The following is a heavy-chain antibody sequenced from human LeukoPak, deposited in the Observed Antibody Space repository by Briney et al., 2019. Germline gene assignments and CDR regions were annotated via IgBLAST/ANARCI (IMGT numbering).Heavy chain of an antibody. CDR3: ARDHDGGSGWDFEY. J-gene: IGHJ4*02. V-gene: IGHV4-61*02. CDR2: IYTSGST. Sequence: SQTLSLTCTVSGGSISSGSYYWSWIRQPAGKGLEWIGRIYTSGSTNYNPSLKSRVTISVDTSNNQFSLKLSSVTAADTAIYFCARDHDGGSGWDFEYWGQGTLVTVSS. CDR1: GGSISSGSYY. D-gene: IGHD6-19*01.